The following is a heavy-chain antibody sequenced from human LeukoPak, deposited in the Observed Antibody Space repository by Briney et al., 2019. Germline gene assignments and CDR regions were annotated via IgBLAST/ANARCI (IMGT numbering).Heavy chain of an antibody. D-gene: IGHD4-17*01. CDR2: TWYDGSSN. CDR1: GFFLNNYG. V-gene: IGHV3-33*02. Sequence: GGSLRLSCAMSGFFLNNYGMHWGRQRPGAGLEWVAFTWYDGSSNYYADSAAGRFTISRDNSKKKVFLQMNNVRVEDTAVYYCARDPSDYGDYMFDYWGQGTLVTVSS. CDR3: ARDPSDYGDYMFDY. J-gene: IGHJ4*02.